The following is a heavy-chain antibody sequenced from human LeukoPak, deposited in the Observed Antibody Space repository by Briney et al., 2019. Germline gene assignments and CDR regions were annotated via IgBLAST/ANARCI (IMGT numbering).Heavy chain of an antibody. CDR1: GFTFSRYW. D-gene: IGHD1-26*01. V-gene: IGHV3-23*01. CDR3: VRDGAQPGYYFDF. Sequence: GGSLRLSCAASGFTFSRYWMHWVRQAPGKGLEWVSAISYGDESTYYADSVKGRFTVFRDKFIDTLYLHMSSLRVEDSALYFCVRDGAQPGYYFDFWGQGSLVTVSS. J-gene: IGHJ4*02. CDR2: ISYGDEST.